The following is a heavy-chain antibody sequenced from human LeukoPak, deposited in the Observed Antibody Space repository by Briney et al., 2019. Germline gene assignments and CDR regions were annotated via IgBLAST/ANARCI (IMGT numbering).Heavy chain of an antibody. D-gene: IGHD1-7*01. Sequence: ASVKVSCKASGYTFTSCYMHWVRQAPGQGLEWMGIINPSGGSTSYAQKFQGRVTMTRDTSTSTVYMELSSLRSEDTAVYYCARNYGHDAFDIWGQGTMVTVSS. V-gene: IGHV1-46*01. CDR2: INPSGGST. J-gene: IGHJ3*02. CDR1: GYTFTSCY. CDR3: ARNYGHDAFDI.